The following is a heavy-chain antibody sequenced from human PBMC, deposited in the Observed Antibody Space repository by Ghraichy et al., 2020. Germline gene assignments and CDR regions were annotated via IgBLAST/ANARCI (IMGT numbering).Heavy chain of an antibody. J-gene: IGHJ6*02. CDR3: ARVLGYCSSTSCYNRGYYYYGMDV. CDR1: GFTFSSYS. V-gene: IGHV3-21*01. Sequence: GGSLRLSCAASGFTFSSYSMNWVRQAPGKGQEWVSSISSSSSYIYYADSVKGRFTISRDNAKNSLYLQMNSLRAEDTAVYYCARVLGYCSSTSCYNRGYYYYGMDVWGQGTTVTVSS. CDR2: ISSSSSYI. D-gene: IGHD2-2*01.